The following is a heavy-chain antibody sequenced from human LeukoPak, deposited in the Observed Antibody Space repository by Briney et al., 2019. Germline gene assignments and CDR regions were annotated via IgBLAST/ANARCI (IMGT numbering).Heavy chain of an antibody. Sequence: GGSLRLSCAASGFTFSTYWMHWVRQAPGKGLVWVARIKGDGSSTIYADSVKGRFTISRDNSKNTLYLQTSSLRAEDTAVYYCARASTTVPNLLDHWGRGTLVAVSS. V-gene: IGHV3-74*01. CDR3: ARASTTVPNLLDH. D-gene: IGHD4-17*01. CDR1: GFTFSTYW. J-gene: IGHJ4*02. CDR2: IKGDGSST.